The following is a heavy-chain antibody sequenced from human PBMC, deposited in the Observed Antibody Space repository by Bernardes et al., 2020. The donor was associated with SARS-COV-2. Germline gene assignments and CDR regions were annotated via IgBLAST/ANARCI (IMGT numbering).Heavy chain of an antibody. V-gene: IGHV4-59*08. J-gene: IGHJ4*02. CDR2: IFYTGTT. CDR3: ARHGSYNSGYYSFDF. CDR1: GGSLTHYY. Sequence: SETLSLTCTVSGGSLTHYYWSWMRQSPGKGLEWIGYIFYTGTTSYNPSLKSRVTLSLDTSKEQFSLKLTSVTATDTALYYCARHGSYNSGYYSFDFWGQGALVTVSS. D-gene: IGHD6-19*01.